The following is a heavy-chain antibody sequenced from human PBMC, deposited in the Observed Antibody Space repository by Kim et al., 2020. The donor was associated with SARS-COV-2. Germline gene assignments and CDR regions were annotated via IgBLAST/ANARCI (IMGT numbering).Heavy chain of an antibody. D-gene: IGHD6-19*01. CDR2: IYYSGST. CDR1: GGSISSGGYY. V-gene: IGHV4-31*03. Sequence: SETLSLTCTVSGGSISSGGYYWSWIRQHPGKGLEWIGYIYYSGSTYYNPSLKSRVTISVDTSKNQFSLKLSSVTAADTAVYYCARDLGIVVAGDGAFDIWGQGTMVTVSS. CDR3: ARDLGIVVAGDGAFDI. J-gene: IGHJ3*02.